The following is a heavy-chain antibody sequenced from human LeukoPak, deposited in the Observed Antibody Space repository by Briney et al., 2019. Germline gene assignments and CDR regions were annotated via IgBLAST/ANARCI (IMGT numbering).Heavy chain of an antibody. J-gene: IGHJ4*02. CDR2: IYYSGST. D-gene: IGHD2-15*01. V-gene: IGHV4-59*01. CDR1: GGSISSYY. CDR3: ARVYCSGGSCYSDY. Sequence: SETLSLTCTVSGGSISSYYWSWIRQPPGKGLEWIEYIYYSGSTNYNPSLKSRATISVDTSKNQFSLKLSSVTAADTAVYYCARVYCSGGSCYSDYLGQGTLVTVSS.